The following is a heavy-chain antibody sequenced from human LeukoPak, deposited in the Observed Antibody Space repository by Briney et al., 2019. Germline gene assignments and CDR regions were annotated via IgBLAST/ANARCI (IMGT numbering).Heavy chain of an antibody. Sequence: GGSLRLSCAASGSTFSSYSMNWVRQAPGKGLEWVSYISSSSSTIYYAGSVKGRFTISRDNAKNSLFLQMNSLRAEDTAAYYCARSRGSSGSYPFDYWGQGTLVTVSS. J-gene: IGHJ4*02. CDR1: GSTFSSYS. CDR2: ISSSSSTI. CDR3: ARSRGSSGSYPFDY. D-gene: IGHD1-26*01. V-gene: IGHV3-48*01.